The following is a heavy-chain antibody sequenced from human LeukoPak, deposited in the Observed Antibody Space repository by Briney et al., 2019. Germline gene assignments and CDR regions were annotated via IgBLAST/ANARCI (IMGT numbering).Heavy chain of an antibody. CDR2: ITIAGDT. V-gene: IGHV3-13*01. CDR1: GFTFSRDD. CDR3: ARTTVTTVPYWYFDL. J-gene: IGHJ2*01. Sequence: GGSLRLSCAASGFTFSRDDMHWVRQAAGKGLEWVSAITIAGDTYYPGSVKGRFTISRENAKNSLYLQMNSLRAGDTAVYYCARTTVTTVPYWYFDLWGRGTLVTVSS. D-gene: IGHD4-17*01.